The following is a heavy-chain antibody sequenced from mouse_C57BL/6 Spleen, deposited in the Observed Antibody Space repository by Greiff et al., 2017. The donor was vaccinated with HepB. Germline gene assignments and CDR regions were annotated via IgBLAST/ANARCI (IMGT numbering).Heavy chain of an antibody. Sequence: EVQLQQSGPVLVKPGASVKMSCKASGYTFTGSYMNWVKQSHGKSLEWIGVINPYNGGTSYNQKFKGKATLTVDKSSSTAYMELNSLTSEDSAVYYCARGDGHFDYWGQGTTLTVSS. V-gene: IGHV1-19*01. CDR1: GYTFTGSY. D-gene: IGHD2-3*01. CDR2: INPYNGGT. J-gene: IGHJ2*01. CDR3: ARGDGHFDY.